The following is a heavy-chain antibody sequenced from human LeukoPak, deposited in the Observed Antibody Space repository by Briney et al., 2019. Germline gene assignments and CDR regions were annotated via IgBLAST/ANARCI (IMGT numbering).Heavy chain of an antibody. J-gene: IGHJ3*02. V-gene: IGHV1-2*02. CDR2: INPNSGGT. D-gene: IGHD3-22*01. CDR3: ARRGPRGSIVDEGFDI. CDR1: GYTFTDYY. Sequence: GASVKVSCKASGYTFTDYYMHWVRQAPGQGLEWMGWINPNSGGTNYAQKFQGRVTMTRDTSISTSYMELRRLTSDDTAVYYCARRGPRGSIVDEGFDIWGQGTMVTVSS.